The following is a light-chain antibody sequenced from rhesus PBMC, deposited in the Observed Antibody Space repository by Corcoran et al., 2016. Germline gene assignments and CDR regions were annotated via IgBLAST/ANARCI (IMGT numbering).Light chain of an antibody. J-gene: IGKJ1*01. Sequence: DIQMTQSPSSLSASVGDRVTITCRASQGITNDLAWSQQQPVETPKLLIYEASSLQSGIPSRFRGSGSGTDFTLTISSLQSEDFATYYCQHYYSTPRTFGQGTKVEIK. CDR3: QHYYSTPRT. CDR2: EAS. V-gene: IGKV1-21*01. CDR1: QGITND.